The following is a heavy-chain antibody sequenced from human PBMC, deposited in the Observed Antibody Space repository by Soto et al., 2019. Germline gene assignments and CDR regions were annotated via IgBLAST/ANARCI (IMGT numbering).Heavy chain of an antibody. CDR1: GYTFTNNW. CDR3: ARLRAVAGIGNKFFDF. J-gene: IGHJ4*02. V-gene: IGHV5-51*01. CDR2: IYPGDSDT. D-gene: IGHD6-19*01. Sequence: GESLKISCKGSGYTFTNNWIGWVRQVPGKCLEWMGIIYPGDSDTTYSPSFQGHVTISADKSISTAYLQWSSLKASDTAIYYCARLRAVAGIGNKFFDFWGQGTLVTVSS.